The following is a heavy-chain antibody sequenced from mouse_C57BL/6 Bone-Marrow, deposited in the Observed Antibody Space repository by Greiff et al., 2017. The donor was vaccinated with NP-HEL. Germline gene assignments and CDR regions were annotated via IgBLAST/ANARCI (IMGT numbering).Heavy chain of an antibody. Sequence: VQLQQSGPGLVKPSQSLSLTCSVTGYSITSGYYWNWIRRFPGNKLEWMGYISYDGSNNYNPSLKNRISITRDTSKNQFFLKLNSVTTEDTATYYCARDRVNDGYYGYFDVWGTGTTVTVSS. CDR2: ISYDGSN. J-gene: IGHJ1*03. V-gene: IGHV3-6*01. D-gene: IGHD2-3*01. CDR3: ARDRVNDGYYGYFDV. CDR1: GYSITSGYY.